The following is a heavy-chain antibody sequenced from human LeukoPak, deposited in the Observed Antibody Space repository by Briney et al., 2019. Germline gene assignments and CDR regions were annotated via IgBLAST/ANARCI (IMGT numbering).Heavy chain of an antibody. CDR3: ARSTSGWTDAFDI. V-gene: IGHV4-59*01. CDR1: GGSFSGYY. D-gene: IGHD6-19*01. J-gene: IGHJ3*02. CDR2: IYYSGST. Sequence: SETLSLTCAVYGGSFSGYYWSWIRQPPGKGLEWIGYIYYSGSTNYNPSLKSRVTISVDTSKNQFSLKLSSVTAADTAVYYCARSTSGWTDAFDIWGQGTTVTISS.